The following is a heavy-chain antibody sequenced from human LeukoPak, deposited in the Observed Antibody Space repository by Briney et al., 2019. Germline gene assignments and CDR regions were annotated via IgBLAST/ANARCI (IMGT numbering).Heavy chain of an antibody. J-gene: IGHJ4*02. CDR1: GYTFTSYD. V-gene: IGHV1-8*01. CDR2: MNPNSGNT. D-gene: IGHD3-3*01. CDR3: ARASTEYYDFWSGYWLNYFDY. Sequence: ASLKVSCKASGYTFTSYDINWVRQATGQGLEWMGWMNPNSGNTGYAQKFQGRVTMTRNTSISTAYMELSSLRSEDTAVYYCARASTEYYDFWSGYWLNYFDYWGQGTLVTVSS.